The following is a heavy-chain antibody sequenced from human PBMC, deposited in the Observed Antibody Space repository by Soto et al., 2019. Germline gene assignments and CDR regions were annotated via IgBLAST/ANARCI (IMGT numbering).Heavy chain of an antibody. Sequence: SETLSLTCTVSGASISYGGFSWSWIRQSPGKGLEWIGYISHLESTYFHPSFKSRLTMSIDRTRNQFSLKLSSVTAADMAVYYCARGGGYDSFDYWGQGVLVTSPQ. CDR3: ARGGGYDSFDY. D-gene: IGHD5-12*01. J-gene: IGHJ4*02. CDR1: GASISYGGFS. V-gene: IGHV4-30-2*06. CDR2: ISHLEST.